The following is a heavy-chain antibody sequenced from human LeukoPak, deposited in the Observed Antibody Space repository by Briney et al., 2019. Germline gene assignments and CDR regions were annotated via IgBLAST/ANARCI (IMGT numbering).Heavy chain of an antibody. CDR1: GFSFSNYA. CDR2: IKQDGSEK. V-gene: IGHV3-7*01. CDR3: ARRPRLLYCSSTSCYPR. J-gene: IGHJ4*02. D-gene: IGHD2-2*01. Sequence: GGSLRLSCAASGFSFSNYAMSWVRQAPGKGLEWVANIKQDGSEKYYVDSVKGRFTISRDNAKNSLYLQMNSLRAEDTAVYYCARRPRLLYCSSTSCYPRWGQGTLVTVSS.